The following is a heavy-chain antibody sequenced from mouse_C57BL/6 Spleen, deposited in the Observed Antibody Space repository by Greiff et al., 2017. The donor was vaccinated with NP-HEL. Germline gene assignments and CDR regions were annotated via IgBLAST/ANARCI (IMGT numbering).Heavy chain of an antibody. Sequence: EVKLVESGGGLVQPKGSLKLSCAASGFSFNTYAMNWVRQAPGKGLEWVARIRSKSNNYATYYADSVKDRFTISRDDSESMLYLQMNNLKTEDTAMYYCVRQSKDYYAMDYWGQGTSVTVSS. CDR1: GFSFNTYA. V-gene: IGHV10-1*01. CDR2: IRSKSNNYAT. J-gene: IGHJ4*01. D-gene: IGHD1-3*01. CDR3: VRQSKDYYAMDY.